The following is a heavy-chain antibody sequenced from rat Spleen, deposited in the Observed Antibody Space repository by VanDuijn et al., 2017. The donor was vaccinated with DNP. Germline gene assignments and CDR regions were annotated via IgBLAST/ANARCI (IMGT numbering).Heavy chain of an antibody. Sequence: EVQLVESGGGLVQPGRSLKLSCAASGFTFSNYDMAWVRQAPTKGLEWVAYISAGGVTTYYRDSVKGRFTISRDNAQSTLYLQMDSLRSEDTATYYCARHRTIMPYYYAMDAWGQGASVTVSS. CDR2: ISAGGVTT. D-gene: IGHD1-12*01. CDR1: GFTFSNYD. J-gene: IGHJ4*01. V-gene: IGHV5-25*01. CDR3: ARHRTIMPYYYAMDA.